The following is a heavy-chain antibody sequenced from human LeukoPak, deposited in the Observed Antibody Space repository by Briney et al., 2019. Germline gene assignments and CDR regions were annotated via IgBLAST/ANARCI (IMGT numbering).Heavy chain of an antibody. J-gene: IGHJ4*02. D-gene: IGHD7-27*01. V-gene: IGHV4-30-2*01. Sequence: NTSETLSLTCAVSGSSISSGGYSWSWIRQPPGKGLEWIGYIYHSGSTYYNPSLKSRVTISVDRSKNQFSLKLSSVTAADTAVYYCARESGEGGYWGQGTLVTVSS. CDR2: IYHSGST. CDR1: GSSISSGGYS. CDR3: ARESGEGGY.